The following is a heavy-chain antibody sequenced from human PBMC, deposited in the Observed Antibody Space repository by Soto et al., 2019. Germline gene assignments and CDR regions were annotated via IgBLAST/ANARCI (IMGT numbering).Heavy chain of an antibody. D-gene: IGHD5-12*01. CDR3: AAYDHHSASDI. CDR1: GYTFTSYA. Sequence: QVQLVQSGAEVKKPGASVKVSCKASGYTFTSYAMHWVRQAPGQRLEWMGRINAGNGNTKYSQKFQGRVTITRDTSASTAYMEPSTLRSEDTAGEYCAAYDHHSASDIWGQETMVTVSS. V-gene: IGHV1-3*01. J-gene: IGHJ3*02. CDR2: INAGNGNT.